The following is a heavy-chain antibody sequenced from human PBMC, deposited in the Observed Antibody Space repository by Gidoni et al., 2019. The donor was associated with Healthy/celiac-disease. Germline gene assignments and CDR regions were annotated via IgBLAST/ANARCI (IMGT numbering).Heavy chain of an antibody. Sequence: EVQLVESGGGLVKPGGSLRLSCAASGFTFSSYSRNWVRQAPGKGLAGVSSISSSSSYIYYADSVKGRFTISRDNAKNSLSLQMNSLRAEDTAVYYCARGEGSSWYSYYYYMDVWGKGTTVTVSS. CDR3: ARGEGSSWYSYYYYMDV. V-gene: IGHV3-21*01. CDR1: GFTFSSYS. CDR2: ISSSSSYI. J-gene: IGHJ6*03. D-gene: IGHD6-13*01.